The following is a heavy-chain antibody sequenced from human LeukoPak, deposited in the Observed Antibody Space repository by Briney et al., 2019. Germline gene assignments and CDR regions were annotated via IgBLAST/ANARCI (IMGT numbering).Heavy chain of an antibody. V-gene: IGHV4-61*02. D-gene: IGHD3-10*01. CDR1: GGSISSGSYY. Sequence: SETLSLTCTVSGGSISSGSYYWSWIRQPAGKGLEWIGLLYPSGSTNNSPSLKSRVTISVDTSKNQFSLKLSSVTAADTAVYYCARGLRVDGSGSYYNRAFGYYMDVWGKGTTVTVSS. J-gene: IGHJ6*03. CDR3: ARGLRVDGSGSYYNRAFGYYMDV. CDR2: LYPSGST.